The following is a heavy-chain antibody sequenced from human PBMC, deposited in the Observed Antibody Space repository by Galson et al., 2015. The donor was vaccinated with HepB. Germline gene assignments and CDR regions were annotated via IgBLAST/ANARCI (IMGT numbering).Heavy chain of an antibody. V-gene: IGHV3-7*01. CDR1: GFTFSSYW. D-gene: IGHD3-22*01. Sequence: SLRLSCAASGFTFSSYWMSWVRQAPGKGLEWVANIKQDGSEKYYVDSVKGRFTISRDNAKNSLYLQMNSLRAEDTAVYYCARAFDSSGDYGMAIYSDYWGQGTLVTVSS. J-gene: IGHJ4*02. CDR3: ARAFDSSGDYGMAIYSDY. CDR2: IKQDGSEK.